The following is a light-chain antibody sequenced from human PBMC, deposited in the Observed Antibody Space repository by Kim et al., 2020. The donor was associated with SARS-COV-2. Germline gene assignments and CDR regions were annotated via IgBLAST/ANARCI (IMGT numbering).Light chain of an antibody. CDR3: SSYAVTSDIT. CDR2: DVS. Sequence: QSALTQPPSASGSPGQSVTISCTGTSSDVGNYDSVAWYQQHPGKAPKLMLYDVSRRAPGVPDRFSGSKSGNTASLTVSGLQSDDEADYYCSSYAVTSDITFGGGTQLTVL. V-gene: IGLV2-8*01. CDR1: SSDVGNYDS. J-gene: IGLJ2*01.